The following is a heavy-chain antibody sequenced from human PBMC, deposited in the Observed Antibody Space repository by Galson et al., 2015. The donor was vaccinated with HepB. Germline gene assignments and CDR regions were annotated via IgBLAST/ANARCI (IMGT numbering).Heavy chain of an antibody. CDR3: ATTKFGSGAYWTFDI. CDR2: ISTNGATI. D-gene: IGHD4/OR15-4a*01. V-gene: IGHV3-48*04. Sequence: SLRLSCAASGLTLSSYTMNWVRQTPGKGLQWVSYISTNGATIHYADSVKGRFTVARDNAKNTMWLQMNSLRAEDTAVYYCATTKFGSGAYWTFDIWGQGTLVTVSS. CDR1: GLTLSSYT. J-gene: IGHJ3*02.